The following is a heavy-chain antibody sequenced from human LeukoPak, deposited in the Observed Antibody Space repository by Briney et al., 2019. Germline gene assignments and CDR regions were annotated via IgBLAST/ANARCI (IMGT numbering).Heavy chain of an antibody. Sequence: PGGSLRLSCAASGFTFDDYAMHWVRQAPGKGLEWVSGISWNSGSIGYADSVKGRFTISRDNAKNSLYLQMNSLRAEDTALYYYAKSYGSGSYYTLDYWGQGTLVTVSS. CDR1: GFTFDDYA. V-gene: IGHV3-9*01. J-gene: IGHJ4*02. CDR3: AKSYGSGSYYTLDY. D-gene: IGHD3-10*01. CDR2: ISWNSGSI.